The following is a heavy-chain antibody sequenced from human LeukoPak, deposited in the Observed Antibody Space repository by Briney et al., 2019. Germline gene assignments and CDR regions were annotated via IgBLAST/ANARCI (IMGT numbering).Heavy chain of an antibody. V-gene: IGHV1-18*01. CDR2: ISAYNGNT. CDR1: GYTFTSYG. D-gene: IGHD3-9*01. Sequence: ASVKVSCKASGYTFTSYGISWVRQAPGQGLEGMGWISAYNGNTNYAQKLQGRVTMTTDTSTSTAYMELRSLRSDDTAVYYCARDYYDILTGYLARSYYYYGMDVWGQGTTVTVSS. J-gene: IGHJ6*02. CDR3: ARDYYDILTGYLARSYYYYGMDV.